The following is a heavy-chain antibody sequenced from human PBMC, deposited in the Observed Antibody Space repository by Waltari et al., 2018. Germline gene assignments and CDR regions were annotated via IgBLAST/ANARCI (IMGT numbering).Heavy chain of an antibody. CDR2: INSEGSLI. V-gene: IGHV3-74*01. CDR3: ARDGRRTTVTLPFDY. J-gene: IGHJ4*02. D-gene: IGHD4-4*01. Sequence: EVQLVESGGGLVRPGGSLRLSCAASGFTFNTYWMHWVRQAPGKGLVWVARINSEGSLISYAASVKGRFTISRDNAKNTLYLQMNSLRAEDTAVYYCARDGRRTTVTLPFDYWGQGTLVTVSS. CDR1: GFTFNTYW.